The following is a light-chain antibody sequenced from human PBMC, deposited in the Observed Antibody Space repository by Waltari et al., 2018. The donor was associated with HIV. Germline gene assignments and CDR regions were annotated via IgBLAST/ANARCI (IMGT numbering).Light chain of an antibody. V-gene: IGKV1-5*03. J-gene: IGKJ4*01. CDR1: QSISSW. CDR2: KAS. CDR3: QQYNSYSLT. Sequence: DIQMTQSPSPLSASVGDRVTITCRASQSISSWLAWYQQKTGKAPKLLIYKASSLESGVPSRFSGSGSGTEFTLTISSLQPDDFATYYCQQYNSYSLTFGGGTKVEIK.